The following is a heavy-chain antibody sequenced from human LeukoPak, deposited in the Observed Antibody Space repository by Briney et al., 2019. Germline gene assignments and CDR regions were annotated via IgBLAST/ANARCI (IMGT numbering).Heavy chain of an antibody. CDR1: AGSISSGDYY. Sequence: SETLSLTCTVSAGSISSGDYYWSWLRQPPGKGLECIGYVGYTGSTYYNPSLKTRVTISVDTSKNQFSLKLSAVTAADTAVYYCASTIFGVVANYFDYWGQGTLVTVSS. CDR2: VGYTGST. J-gene: IGHJ4*02. D-gene: IGHD3-3*01. V-gene: IGHV4-30-4*08. CDR3: ASTIFGVVANYFDY.